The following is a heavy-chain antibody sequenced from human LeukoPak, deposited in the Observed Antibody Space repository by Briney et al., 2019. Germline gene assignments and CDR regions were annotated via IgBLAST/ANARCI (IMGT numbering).Heavy chain of an antibody. D-gene: IGHD2-15*01. J-gene: IGHJ2*01. V-gene: IGHV4-38-2*02. CDR2: IYPSGST. CDR3: ASPRDVAVVVGATAGYFDL. CDR1: GYSISSGYY. Sequence: PSETLSLTCTVSGYSISSGYYWGWIRQPPGKRLEWTGSIYPSGSTFYNPSLKSRVTMSADTSRNQFPLKLNSMTAADTAVYYCASPRDVAVVVGATAGYFDLWGRGTLVTVSS.